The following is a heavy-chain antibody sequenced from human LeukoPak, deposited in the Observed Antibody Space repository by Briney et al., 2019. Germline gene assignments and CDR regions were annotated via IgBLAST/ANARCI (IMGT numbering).Heavy chain of an antibody. J-gene: IGHJ5*02. CDR2: IYYSGST. CDR3: ARDKITISNWFDP. CDR1: GGSISSSSYY. V-gene: IGHV4-39*07. Sequence: PSETLSLTCTVSGGSISSSSYYWGWIRQPPGKGLEWIGSIYYSGSTSYNPSLKSRVTISVDTSKNQFSLKLSSVTAADTAVYYCARDKITISNWFDPWGQGTLVTVSS. D-gene: IGHD3-3*01.